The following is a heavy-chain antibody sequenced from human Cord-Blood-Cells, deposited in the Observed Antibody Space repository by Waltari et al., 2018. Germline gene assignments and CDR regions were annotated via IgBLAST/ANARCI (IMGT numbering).Heavy chain of an antibody. CDR2: SNPNRCGT. CDR1: GYTFTGYY. Sequence: QVQLVQSGAEVKKPGASVKVSCKASGYTFTGYYMHWVRQAPGQGLEWMRWSNPNRCGTTYAQKFQGRGTMTRDTSISTAYMELSRLRSDDTAVYYCATLGYCSSTSCYKGDAFDIWCQGTMVTVSS. D-gene: IGHD2-2*02. CDR3: ATLGYCSSTSCYKGDAFDI. V-gene: IGHV1-2*02. J-gene: IGHJ3*02.